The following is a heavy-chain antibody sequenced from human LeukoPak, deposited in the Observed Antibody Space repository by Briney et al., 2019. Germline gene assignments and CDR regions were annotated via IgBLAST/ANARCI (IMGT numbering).Heavy chain of an antibody. D-gene: IGHD6-13*01. V-gene: IGHV4-59*01. CDR2: IYYSGST. J-gene: IGHJ4*02. CDR1: GGSISSYY. Sequence: SETLSLTCTVSGGSISSYYWSWIRQPPGKGLEWIGYIYYSGSTNYNPSLKSRVTISVDTSKNQFSLKLSSVTAEDTAVYYCARGSSFSGHSSSWPRLYFDYWGQGTLVTVSS. CDR3: ARGSSFSGHSSSWPRLYFDY.